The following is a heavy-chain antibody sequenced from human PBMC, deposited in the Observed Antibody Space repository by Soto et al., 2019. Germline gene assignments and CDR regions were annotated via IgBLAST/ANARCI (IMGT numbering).Heavy chain of an antibody. CDR3: VVVVPAADYYYGMDV. D-gene: IGHD2-2*01. CDR1: GYTFTGYY. CDR2: INPNSGGT. Sequence: ASVKVSCKASGYTFTGYYMHWVRQAPGQGLEWMGWINPNSGGTNYAQKFQGRVTMTRDTSISTAYMELSRLRSDGTAVYYCVVVVPAADYYYGMDVWGQGTTVTVSS. J-gene: IGHJ6*02. V-gene: IGHV1-2*02.